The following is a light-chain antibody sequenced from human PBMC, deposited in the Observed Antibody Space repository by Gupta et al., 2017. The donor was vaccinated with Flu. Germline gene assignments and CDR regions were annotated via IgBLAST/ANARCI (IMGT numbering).Light chain of an antibody. CDR1: SSDVGGYNY. V-gene: IGLV2-11*01. CDR3: CSYGGDNTYV. Sequence: QSALTQPRPVSGSPGQSVAISCTGTSSDVGGYNYVFWYQQYPGKAPTLIIYDVTKRPSGVPDRFSGSKSGNAASLTITGLQAEDEADYYCCSYGGDNTYVFGTGTKVTVL. CDR2: DVT. J-gene: IGLJ1*01.